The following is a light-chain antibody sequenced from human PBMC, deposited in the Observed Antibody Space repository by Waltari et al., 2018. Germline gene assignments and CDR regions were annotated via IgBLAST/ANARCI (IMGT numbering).Light chain of an antibody. CDR2: GVN. CDR1: SSDIGSYNV. CDR3: SSYAGSVV. V-gene: IGLV2-23*02. Sequence: QSALTQPASVSGSRGQSITISCTGSSSDIGSYNVVSWYQHHPGKAPKRLIYGVNNRPSGVSNRFSGSKSGNTASLTSSGLQAEDEADYYCSSYAGSVVFGGGTKLTVL. J-gene: IGLJ3*02.